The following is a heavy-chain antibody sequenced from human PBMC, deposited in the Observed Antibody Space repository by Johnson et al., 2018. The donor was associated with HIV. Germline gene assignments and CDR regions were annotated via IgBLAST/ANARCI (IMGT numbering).Heavy chain of an antibody. CDR3: ARDIHVLRYSADAFDI. Sequence: QVQLVESGGGVVQPGGSLRLSCAASGFTLSSYGMHWVRQAPGTGLEGVAVISFDGSNKFYAASVKGRFTISRDNSKNTLYLQLHSLRAEDTAVYYCARDIHVLRYSADAFDIWGQGTMVTVSS. CDR1: GFTLSSYG. CDR2: ISFDGSNK. D-gene: IGHD3-9*01. V-gene: IGHV3-30*19. J-gene: IGHJ3*02.